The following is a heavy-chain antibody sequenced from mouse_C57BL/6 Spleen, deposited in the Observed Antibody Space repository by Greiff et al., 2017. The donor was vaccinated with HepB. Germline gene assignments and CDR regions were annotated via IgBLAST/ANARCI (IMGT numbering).Heavy chain of an antibody. V-gene: IGHV5-17*01. J-gene: IGHJ3*01. CDR2: ISSGSSTI. CDR1: GFTFSDYG. D-gene: IGHD1-1*01. CDR3: ARGGYGSSYEAY. Sequence: EVKLVESGGGLVKPGGSLKLSCAASGFTFSDYGMHWVRQAPEKGLEWVAYISSGSSTIYYADTVKGRFTISRDNAKNTLFLQMTSLRSEDTAMYYCARGGYGSSYEAYWGQGTLVTVSA.